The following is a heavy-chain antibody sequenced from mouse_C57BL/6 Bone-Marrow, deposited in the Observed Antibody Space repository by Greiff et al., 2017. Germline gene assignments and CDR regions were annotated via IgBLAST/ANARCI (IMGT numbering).Heavy chain of an antibody. D-gene: IGHD1-1*01. J-gene: IGHJ1*03. CDR3: ARGNYGSSRSDV. Sequence: VQLQQSGPELVKPGASVKISCKASGYTFTDYYMNWVKQSHGKSLEWIGDINPNNGGTSYNQKFKGKATLTVDKSSSTAYMELRSLTSEDSAVYYCARGNYGSSRSDVWGTGTTVTGSS. CDR1: GYTFTDYY. V-gene: IGHV1-26*01. CDR2: INPNNGGT.